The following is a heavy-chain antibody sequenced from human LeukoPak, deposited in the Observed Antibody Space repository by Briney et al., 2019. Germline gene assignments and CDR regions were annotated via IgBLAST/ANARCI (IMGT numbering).Heavy chain of an antibody. D-gene: IGHD1-26*01. CDR2: INPRGTAT. CDR1: GYSFTSHY. Sequence: GASVKVSCKASGYSFTSHYMHWVRQAPGQGLEWMGFINPRGTATRYAESFQGRLTLTRDLSTSTDYMELSSLRSEDTAVYYCARSPRIVGATRSKGPYYFDYWGQGTLVTVSS. V-gene: IGHV1-46*01. J-gene: IGHJ4*02. CDR3: ARSPRIVGATRSKGPYYFDY.